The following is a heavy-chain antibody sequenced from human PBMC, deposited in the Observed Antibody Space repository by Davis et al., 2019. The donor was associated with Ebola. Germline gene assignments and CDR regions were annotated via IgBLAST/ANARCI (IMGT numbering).Heavy chain of an antibody. V-gene: IGHV6-1*01. Sequence: HSQTLSLTCAISGDSVSSNSAAWNWIRQSPSRGLEWLGRTYYRSKWYNDYAVSVKSRITINPDTSKNQFSLQLNSVTPEDTAVYYCARNTAMARTTSYYYYGMDVWGQGTTVTVSS. CDR3: ARNTAMARTTSYYYYGMDV. CDR1: GDSVSSNSAA. D-gene: IGHD5-18*01. J-gene: IGHJ6*02. CDR2: TYYRSKWYN.